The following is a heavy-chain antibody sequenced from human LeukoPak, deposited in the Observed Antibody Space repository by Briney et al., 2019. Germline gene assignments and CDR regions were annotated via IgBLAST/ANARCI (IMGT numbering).Heavy chain of an antibody. CDR2: INPNSGGT. Sequence: GASVKVSCKTSGYTFTAYYMHWVRQAPGQGLEWMGWINPNSGGTNYAQKFQGRVTMTRDTSISTAYMELSRLRSDDTAVYYCARDSYGDYYFDYWGQGTLVTVSS. J-gene: IGHJ4*02. V-gene: IGHV1-2*02. CDR1: GYTFTAYY. CDR3: ARDSYGDYYFDY. D-gene: IGHD4-17*01.